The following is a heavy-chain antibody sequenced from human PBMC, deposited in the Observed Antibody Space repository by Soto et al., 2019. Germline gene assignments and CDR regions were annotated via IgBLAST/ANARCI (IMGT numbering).Heavy chain of an antibody. J-gene: IGHJ5*02. D-gene: IGHD5-18*01. V-gene: IGHV1-69*06. CDR2: IIPIFGTA. CDR3: AGGIRLWPFAT. Sequence: QVQLVQSGAEVKKPGSSVKVSCKASGGTFSSYAISWVRQAPGQGLEWMGGIIPIFGTANYAQKFQGRVTFTATKPTGTAYRGRSSLKLEEPAVNYLAGGIRLWPFATWAQEPLVT. CDR1: GGTFSSYA.